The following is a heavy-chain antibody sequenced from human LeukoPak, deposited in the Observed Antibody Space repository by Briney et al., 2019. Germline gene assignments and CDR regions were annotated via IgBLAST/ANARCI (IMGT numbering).Heavy chain of an antibody. CDR3: AKASGDSSSFYYYYYMDV. Sequence: GGSLRLSCAASGFTFDDYAMHWVRQAPAKGLEGVSGISWNSGSIGYADSVQGRFTISRDNDKNSLYLQMNGLRAEDTALYYCAKASGDSSSFYYYYYMDVWGKGTTVTVSS. CDR2: ISWNSGSI. J-gene: IGHJ6*03. V-gene: IGHV3-9*01. CDR1: GFTFDDYA. D-gene: IGHD6-6*01.